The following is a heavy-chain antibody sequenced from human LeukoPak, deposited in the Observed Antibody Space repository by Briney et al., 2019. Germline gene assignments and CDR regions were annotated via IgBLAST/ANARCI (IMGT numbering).Heavy chain of an antibody. CDR3: ARDGSGFYLYNYMDV. D-gene: IGHD6-25*01. V-gene: IGHV3-21*01. Sequence: PGGSLRLSCAPSGFTFSDYSMNWVRQAPGKGLEWVASISTVSTYTFYADSVKGRFTISRGNVRNSLYLQMSSLGAEDTAVYYCARDGSGFYLYNYMDVWGKGTTVTVSS. CDR1: GFTFSDYS. J-gene: IGHJ6*03. CDR2: ISTVSTYT.